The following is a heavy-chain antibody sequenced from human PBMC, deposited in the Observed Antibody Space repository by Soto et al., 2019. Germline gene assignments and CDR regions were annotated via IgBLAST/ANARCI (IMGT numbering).Heavy chain of an antibody. D-gene: IGHD3-9*01. CDR3: ARAPMYYDILTGYSKDYYYYGMDV. J-gene: IGHJ6*02. Sequence: SSETLSLTCAVSGGSISSSNWWSWVRQPPGKGLEWIGEIYHSGSTNYNPSLKSRVTISVDKSKNQFSLKLSSVTAADTAVYYCARAPMYYDILTGYSKDYYYYGMDVWGQGTTVTVSS. CDR1: GGSISSSNW. V-gene: IGHV4-4*02. CDR2: IYHSGST.